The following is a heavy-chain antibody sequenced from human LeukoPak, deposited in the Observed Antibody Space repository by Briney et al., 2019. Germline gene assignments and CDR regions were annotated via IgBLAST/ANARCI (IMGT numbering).Heavy chain of an antibody. CDR1: GFTFSSYW. CDR2: IASDGSST. D-gene: IGHD3-9*01. V-gene: IGHV3-74*01. J-gene: IGHJ4*02. CDR3: AGDYDILTGYYG. Sequence: PGGSLRLSCAASGFTFSSYWMNWVRQAPGKGLAWVSRIASDGSSTTYADSVKGRFSISRDNAKSSLYLQMNSLRAEDTAIYYCAGDYDILTGYYGWGQGTLVTVSS.